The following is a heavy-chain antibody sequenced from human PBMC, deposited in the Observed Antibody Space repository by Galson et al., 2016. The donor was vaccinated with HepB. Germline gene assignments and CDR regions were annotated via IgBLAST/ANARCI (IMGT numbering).Heavy chain of an antibody. CDR1: GFTFSDYW. D-gene: IGHD6-19*01. CDR3: VRSSGWTIDY. CDR2: IKQDGSEK. Sequence: SLRLSCAASGFTFSDYWMNWVRQAPGKGLEWVAIIKQDGSEKHYVESVKGRSTISRDNAEDSLYLQINSLRDEDTAVYYCVRSSGWTIDYWGQGPLVTVSS. J-gene: IGHJ4*02. V-gene: IGHV3-7*03.